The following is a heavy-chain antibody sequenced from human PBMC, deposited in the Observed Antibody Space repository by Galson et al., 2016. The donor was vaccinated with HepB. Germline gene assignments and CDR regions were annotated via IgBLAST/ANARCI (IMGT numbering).Heavy chain of an antibody. CDR1: GNTFTGYY. Sequence: SVKVSCKASGNTFTGYYMHWVRQAPGQGLEWMGWINPKSGGTNYAQNFQGRVTMTRDTSISTAYMEVRRLRYDDTAVYYCARGRAAAGWGPYFYWGQGTLVTASS. D-gene: IGHD6-13*01. J-gene: IGHJ4*02. CDR3: ARGRAAAGWGPYFY. V-gene: IGHV1-2*02. CDR2: INPKSGGT.